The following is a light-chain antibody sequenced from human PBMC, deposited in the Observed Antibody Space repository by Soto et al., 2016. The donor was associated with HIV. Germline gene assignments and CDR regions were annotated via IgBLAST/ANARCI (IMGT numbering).Light chain of an antibody. CDR1: QSLLHSNGYNY. V-gene: IGKV2-28*01. CDR2: RGS. Sequence: SSQSLLHSNGYNYLDWYFQKPGQSPQLLIYRGSIRASGVPDRISGSGSDTDFTLKISRVEAEDVGIYYCMQALQTPLTFGGGTKVEI. J-gene: IGKJ4*01. CDR3: MQALQTPLT.